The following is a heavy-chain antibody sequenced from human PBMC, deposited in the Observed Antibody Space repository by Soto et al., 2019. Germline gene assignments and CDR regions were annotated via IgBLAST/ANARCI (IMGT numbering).Heavy chain of an antibody. V-gene: IGHV2-5*02. CDR1: GFSLSTSGVG. CDR3: AHSPLRYFDWRYFQH. J-gene: IGHJ1*01. D-gene: IGHD3-9*01. CDR2: IYWDDDK. Sequence: QITLKESGPTLVKPTQTLTLTCTFSGFSLSTSGVGVGWIRQPPGKALEWLALIYWDDDKRYSPSLKSRLTTXMDXSXTQVVLTMTNMDPVDTATYYCAHSPLRYFDWRYFQHWGQGTLVTVSS.